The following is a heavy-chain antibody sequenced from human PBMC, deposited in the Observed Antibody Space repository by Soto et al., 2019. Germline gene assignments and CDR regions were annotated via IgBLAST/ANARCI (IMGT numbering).Heavy chain of an antibody. CDR3: ARDPRVYYDSSGSAEYFQH. J-gene: IGHJ1*01. D-gene: IGHD3-22*01. Sequence: ASVKVSCKASGGTFSSYAISWVRQAPGQGLEWMGGIIPIFGTANYAQKFQGRVTITADESTSTAYMELSSLRSEDTAVYYCARDPRVYYDSSGSAEYFQHWGQGTLVTVSS. CDR2: IIPIFGTA. CDR1: GGTFSSYA. V-gene: IGHV1-69*13.